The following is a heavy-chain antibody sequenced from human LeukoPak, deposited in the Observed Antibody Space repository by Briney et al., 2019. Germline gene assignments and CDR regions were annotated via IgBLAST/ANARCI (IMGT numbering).Heavy chain of an antibody. D-gene: IGHD3-22*01. CDR3: AREGTYYYDSSGYPTDWYFDL. J-gene: IGHJ2*01. CDR1: GGSISSYY. V-gene: IGHV4-59*01. Sequence: SETLSLTCTVSGGSISSYYWSWIRQPPGKGLEWIGYIYYSGGTNYNPSLKSRVTLSVDTSKSQLSLKLSYVTAADTAVYYCAREGTYYYDSSGYPTDWYFDLWGRGTLVTVSS. CDR2: IYYSGGT.